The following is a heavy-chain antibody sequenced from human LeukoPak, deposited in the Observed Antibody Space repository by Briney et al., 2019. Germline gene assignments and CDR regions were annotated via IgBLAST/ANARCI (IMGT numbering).Heavy chain of an antibody. Sequence: GGSLRLSCAASGFTFSSYGMHWVRQAPGKGLEWVAFIRYDGSNKYYADSVKGRFTISRDNSKNSLYLQMNSLRAEDTAVYYCARERLAARQLVSFDYWGQGTLVTVSS. D-gene: IGHD6-6*01. J-gene: IGHJ4*02. V-gene: IGHV3-30*02. CDR1: GFTFSSYG. CDR2: IRYDGSNK. CDR3: ARERLAARQLVSFDY.